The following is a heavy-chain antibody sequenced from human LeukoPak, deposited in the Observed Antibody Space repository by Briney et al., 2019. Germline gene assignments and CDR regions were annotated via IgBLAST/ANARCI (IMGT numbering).Heavy chain of an antibody. D-gene: IGHD3-3*01. CDR1: GFTFSSYW. CDR3: AREGSITIFGVVTPVFDY. V-gene: IGHV3-7*01. Sequence: TGGSLRLSCAASGFTFSSYWMSWVRQAPGKGLEWVANIKQDGSEKYYVDSVKGRFTISRDNAKNSLYLQMNSLRAEDTAVYYCAREGSITIFGVVTPVFDYWGQGTLVTVSP. CDR2: IKQDGSEK. J-gene: IGHJ4*02.